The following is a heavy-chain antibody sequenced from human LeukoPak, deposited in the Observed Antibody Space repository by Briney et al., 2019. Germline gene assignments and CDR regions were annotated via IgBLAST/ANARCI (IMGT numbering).Heavy chain of an antibody. J-gene: IGHJ1*01. CDR2: INPSGGST. Sequence: GASVKVSCKASGYTFTSYYMHWVRQAPGQGLEWMGIINPSGGSTSYAQKFQGRVTMTRDTSTSTVYMELSSLRSEDTAVYYCARDYTPLYAISTRGLQHWGQGTLVTVSS. D-gene: IGHD2-15*01. CDR3: ARDYTPLYAISTRGLQH. CDR1: GYTFTSYY. V-gene: IGHV1-46*01.